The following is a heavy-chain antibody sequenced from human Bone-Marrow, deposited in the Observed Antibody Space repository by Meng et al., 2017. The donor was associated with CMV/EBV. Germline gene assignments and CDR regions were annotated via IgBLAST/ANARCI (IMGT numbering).Heavy chain of an antibody. CDR1: GFTFGDYA. CDR3: TILQYPTAGAFDI. CDR2: IRSKAYGGTT. Sequence: GESLKISCTASGFTFGDYAMSWVRQAPGKGLEWVGFIRSKAYGGTTEYAASVKGRFTISRDDSKSIAYLQMNSLKTEDTAVYYCTILQYPTAGAFDIWGQGTMVTASS. D-gene: IGHD4-11*01. V-gene: IGHV3-49*04. J-gene: IGHJ3*02.